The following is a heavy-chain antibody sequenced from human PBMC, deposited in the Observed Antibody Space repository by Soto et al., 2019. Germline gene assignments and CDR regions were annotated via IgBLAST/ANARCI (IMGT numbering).Heavy chain of an antibody. J-gene: IGHJ4*02. Sequence: VASVKVSCKASGFTFTSSAVQWVRQARGQRLEWIGWIVVGSGNTNYAQKFQERVTITRDMSTSTAYMELSSLRSEDTAVYYSAGINSDRLEPFDYPGQGTLVTVSS. V-gene: IGHV1-58*01. CDR3: AGINSDRLEPFDY. CDR2: IVVGSGNT. D-gene: IGHD1-1*01. CDR1: GFTFTSSA.